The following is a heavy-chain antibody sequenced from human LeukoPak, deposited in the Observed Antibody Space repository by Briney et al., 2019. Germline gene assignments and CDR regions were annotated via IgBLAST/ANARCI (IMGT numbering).Heavy chain of an antibody. D-gene: IGHD1-26*01. CDR3: AREPVSGSYAFDY. V-gene: IGHV3-21*01. CDR1: GFTFSSYS. Sequence: GGSLRLSCAASGFTFSSYSMNWVRQAPGKGLEWVSSISSSSSYIYYADSVKGRFTISRDNAKNSLYLQMNSLRAEDTAVYYCAREPVSGSYAFDYWGQGTLVTVSS. CDR2: ISSSSSYI. J-gene: IGHJ4*02.